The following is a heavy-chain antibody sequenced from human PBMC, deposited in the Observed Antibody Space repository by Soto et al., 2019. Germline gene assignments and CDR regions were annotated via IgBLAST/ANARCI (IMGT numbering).Heavy chain of an antibody. CDR3: ARGAVYYDFWSGPRLGRFDP. CDR2: IYHSGST. D-gene: IGHD3-3*01. V-gene: IGHV4-30-2*01. CDR1: GGSISSGGYS. Sequence: PSETLSLTXAVSGGSISSGGYSWSWIRQPPGKGLEWIGYIYHSGSTYYNPSLKSRVTISVDRSKNQFSLKLSSVTAADTAVYYCARGAVYYDFWSGPRLGRFDPWGQGTLVTVSS. J-gene: IGHJ5*02.